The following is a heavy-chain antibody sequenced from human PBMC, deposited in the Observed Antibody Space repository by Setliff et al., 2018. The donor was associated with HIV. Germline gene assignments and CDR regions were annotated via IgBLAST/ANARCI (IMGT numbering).Heavy chain of an antibody. D-gene: IGHD1-26*01. CDR2: IRSKAYGGTT. CDR3: ARRRVGGPDWASFDY. J-gene: IGHJ4*02. V-gene: IGHV3-49*04. Sequence: PGGSLRLSCVASGFAFSTFDMNWVRQTPGKGLEWVGFIRSKAYGGTTEYAASVKGRFTISRDDSKSIAYLRMNSLKASDTAIYYCARRRVGGPDWASFDYWGQGTLVTVSS. CDR1: GFAFSTFD.